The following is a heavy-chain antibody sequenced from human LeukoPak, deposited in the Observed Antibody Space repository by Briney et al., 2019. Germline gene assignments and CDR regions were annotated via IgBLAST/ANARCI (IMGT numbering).Heavy chain of an antibody. CDR3: ARAVDDCYDY. V-gene: IGHV3-53*01. Sequence: GGSLRLSCAASGFSVKTNYMSWVRQAPGKGLEWVSVIYSGGNTYYADSVKGRFTISRDNAKNSLYLQMNSLRAEDTAVYYCARAVDDCYDYWGQGTLVTVSS. D-gene: IGHD2-21*02. CDR1: GFSVKTNY. J-gene: IGHJ4*02. CDR2: IYSGGNT.